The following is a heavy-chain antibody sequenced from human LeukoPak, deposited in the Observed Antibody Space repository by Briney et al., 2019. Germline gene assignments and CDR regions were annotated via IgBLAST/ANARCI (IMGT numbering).Heavy chain of an antibody. V-gene: IGHV3-53*01. CDR2: IDRGGSK. J-gene: IGHJ4*02. D-gene: IGHD5-24*01. CDR3: ARTKEMATISYFDS. CDR1: GFTDTSNY. Sequence: HPGGSLRLSCAASGFTDTSNYMNWVRQAPGKGLEWVSVIDRGGSKYYADSVKGRFTISRDNSKNTLYLQMNSLRAEDTAVYYCARTKEMATISYFDSWGQGTLVTVSS.